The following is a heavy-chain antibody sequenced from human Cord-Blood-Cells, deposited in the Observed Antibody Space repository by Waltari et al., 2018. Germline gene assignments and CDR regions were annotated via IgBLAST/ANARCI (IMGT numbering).Heavy chain of an antibody. CDR1: GGSISSSNW. Sequence: QVQLQESGPGLVKPSGTLSLTCAVSGGSISSSNWWSWVRQPPGTGLEWIGEIYHSGSTNYNPSLKSRVTISVDKSKNQFSLKLSSVTAADTAVYYCAREIIATNDYGDYGWFDPWGQGTLVTVSS. CDR3: AREIIATNDYGDYGWFDP. D-gene: IGHD4-17*01. J-gene: IGHJ5*02. CDR2: IYHSGST. V-gene: IGHV4-4*02.